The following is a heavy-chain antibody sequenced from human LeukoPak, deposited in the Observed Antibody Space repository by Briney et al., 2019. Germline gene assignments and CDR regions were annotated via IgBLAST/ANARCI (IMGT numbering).Heavy chain of an antibody. Sequence: PGGSLRLSCAASGITFSSHTMNWVRQAPGKGLEWVSSISSSGSYIYYADSVKGRFAISRDNAKNSLYLQMNSLRAEDTAVYYCARGDYVDYWGQGTLVTVSS. J-gene: IGHJ4*02. CDR3: ARGDYVDY. CDR1: GITFSSHT. V-gene: IGHV3-21*04. CDR2: ISSSGSYI.